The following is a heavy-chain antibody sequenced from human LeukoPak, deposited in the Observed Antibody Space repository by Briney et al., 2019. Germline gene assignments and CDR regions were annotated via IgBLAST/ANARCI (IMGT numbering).Heavy chain of an antibody. J-gene: IGHJ3*01. CDR1: GSTFTDHW. Sequence: GRSLRPACARAGSTFTDHWMTCVRHPARNGLGWEAKINQDSRERNYLDSVKGQFSIRRDNAKNSLYLQMDRLTADDTAVYFCTRGHYDSNMWGQGPMVTVSS. V-gene: IGHV3-7*04. CDR2: INQDSRER. CDR3: TRGHYDSNM. D-gene: IGHD4/OR15-4a*01.